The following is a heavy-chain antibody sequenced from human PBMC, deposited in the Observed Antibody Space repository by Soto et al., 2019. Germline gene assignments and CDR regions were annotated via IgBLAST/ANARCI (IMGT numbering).Heavy chain of an antibody. D-gene: IGHD3-22*01. CDR3: ARDSPKSGYYYDSSGYTGGPAFEM. Sequence: ASVKVSCAASGYTFTIYYMHWVRQVPGEGLEWMGIINPSGGSTSYAQKFQGRVTMTRDTSTSTVYMELSSLRSEDTAVYYCARDSPKSGYYYDSSGYTGGPAFEMWGQGTMVTFSS. V-gene: IGHV1-46*01. J-gene: IGHJ3*02. CDR1: GYTFTIYY. CDR2: INPSGGST.